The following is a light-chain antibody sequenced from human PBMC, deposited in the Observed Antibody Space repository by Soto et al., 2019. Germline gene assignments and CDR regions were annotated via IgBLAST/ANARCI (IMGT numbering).Light chain of an antibody. CDR3: KQYNSLPIP. Sequence: EIVMTQSPATLSVSPGESATLSCRASQNINSDLAWYVQKPGQAPRRVIYGASTWRTDVPHMFTGSVSGTQFTVPNSGRQSEDFAVYYGKQYNSLPIPFGQGTR. CDR1: QNINSD. CDR2: GAS. J-gene: IGKJ5*01. V-gene: IGKV3D-15*01.